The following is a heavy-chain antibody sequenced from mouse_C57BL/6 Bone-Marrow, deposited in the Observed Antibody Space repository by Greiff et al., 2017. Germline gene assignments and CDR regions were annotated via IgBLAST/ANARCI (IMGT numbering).Heavy chain of an antibody. CDR1: GYTFTSYW. J-gene: IGHJ4*01. D-gene: IGHD2-5*01. CDR3: ARDYYSNSYAMDY. Sequence: QVQLKQPGAELVKPGASVKLSCKASGYTFTSYWMQWVKQRPGQGLEWIGEIDPSDSYTNYNQKFKGKAPLTVDTSPSTAYMQLSSLTSEDSAVYYCARDYYSNSYAMDYWGQGTSVTVSS. V-gene: IGHV1-50*01. CDR2: IDPSDSYT.